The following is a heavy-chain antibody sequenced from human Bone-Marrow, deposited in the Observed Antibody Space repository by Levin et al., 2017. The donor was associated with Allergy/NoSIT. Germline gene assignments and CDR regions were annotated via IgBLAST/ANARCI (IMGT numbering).Heavy chain of an antibody. Sequence: GGSLRLSCAASGFTFDDYAMHWVRQAPGKGLEWVSGISWNSGSIGYADSVKGRFTISRDNAKNSLYLQMNSLRAEDTALYYCAKDRGGAAAGDFDYWGQGTLVTVSS. D-gene: IGHD6-13*01. CDR3: AKDRGGAAAGDFDY. CDR2: ISWNSGSI. CDR1: GFTFDDYA. V-gene: IGHV3-9*01. J-gene: IGHJ4*02.